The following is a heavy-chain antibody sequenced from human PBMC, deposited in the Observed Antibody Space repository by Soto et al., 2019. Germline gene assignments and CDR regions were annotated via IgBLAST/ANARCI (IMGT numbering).Heavy chain of an antibody. Sequence: QVQLVQSGGEVKKPGASVKLSCTASGYTFTSYGISWVRQAPGQGLEWMGWISAYNGKTNYAQNVQGRVTMTTDTXARTAYMNRRSLRSDDTAVYYFARVGELNYYNGMDVWGQGTTVTVSS. J-gene: IGHJ6*02. V-gene: IGHV1-18*01. D-gene: IGHD3-3*01. CDR2: ISAYNGKT. CDR1: GYTFTSYG. CDR3: ARVGELNYYNGMDV.